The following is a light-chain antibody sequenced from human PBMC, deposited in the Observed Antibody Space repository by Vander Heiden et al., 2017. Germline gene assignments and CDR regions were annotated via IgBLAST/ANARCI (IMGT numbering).Light chain of an antibody. CDR1: HDISNY. Sequence: DIQITQSPPCLYASVVDSVTIPCKASHDISNYLNCYQQKPGKAPKLLIYDASNLETGVASRFSGSGSGTDFTFTSSSLQPEDIATYYCQHYDNLHTFGGGTKVEIK. CDR3: QHYDNLHT. V-gene: IGKV1-33*01. CDR2: DAS. J-gene: IGKJ4*01.